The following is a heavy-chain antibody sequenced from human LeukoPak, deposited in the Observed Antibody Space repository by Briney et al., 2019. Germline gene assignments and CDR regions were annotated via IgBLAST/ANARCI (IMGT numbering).Heavy chain of an antibody. J-gene: IGHJ4*02. V-gene: IGHV3-30*02. CDR2: IRYDGSDK. CDR3: ARRAGAYSHPYDY. Sequence: GGSLRLSCAASGFTFSSYGMHWVRQAPGKGLEWVTFIRYDGSDKYYADSVKGRFTISRDNSKNTLYLQMNSLRAEDTAVYYCARRAGAYSHPYDYWGQGTLVTVSS. D-gene: IGHD4/OR15-4a*01. CDR1: GFTFSSYG.